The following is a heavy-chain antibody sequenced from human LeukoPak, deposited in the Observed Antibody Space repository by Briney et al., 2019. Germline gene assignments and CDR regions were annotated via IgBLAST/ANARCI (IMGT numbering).Heavy chain of an antibody. CDR3: ARVVDTAMVTIAFDI. J-gene: IGHJ3*02. Sequence: GGSLRLSCAASGFTVSSNYMSWVRQAPGKGLEWGSVIYSGGSTYYADSVKGRFTISRDNSKNTLYLQMNSLRAEDTAVYYCARVVDTAMVTIAFDIWGQGIMVTVSS. CDR2: IYSGGST. CDR1: GFTVSSNY. D-gene: IGHD5-18*01. V-gene: IGHV3-53*01.